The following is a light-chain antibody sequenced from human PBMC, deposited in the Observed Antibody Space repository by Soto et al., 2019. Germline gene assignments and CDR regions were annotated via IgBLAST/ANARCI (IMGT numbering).Light chain of an antibody. CDR3: SSYTGSNTYV. CDR1: SSDVGGYNY. CDR2: DVS. J-gene: IGLJ1*01. V-gene: IGLV2-14*03. Sequence: QSVLTQAASLSGSPGQSIAISCTGTSSDVGGYNYVSWYQHHPGKVPQIMIYDVSSRPSGVSDRFSGSKSGNTASLTISGLQAEDEADYYCSSYTGSNTYVFGTGTKVTVL.